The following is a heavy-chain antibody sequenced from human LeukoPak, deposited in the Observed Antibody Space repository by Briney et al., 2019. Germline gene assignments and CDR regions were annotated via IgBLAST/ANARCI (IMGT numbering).Heavy chain of an antibody. V-gene: IGHV1-69*05. Sequence: GASVKVSCKASGGTFSSYAISWVRQAPGQGLEWMGGIIPIFGTANYAQKFQGRVTITTDESTSTAYMELSSLRSEDTAVYYCARRYCSSTSCYWFFDYWGQGTLVTVSS. CDR2: IIPIFGTA. J-gene: IGHJ4*02. D-gene: IGHD2-2*01. CDR3: ARRYCSSTSCYWFFDY. CDR1: GGTFSSYA.